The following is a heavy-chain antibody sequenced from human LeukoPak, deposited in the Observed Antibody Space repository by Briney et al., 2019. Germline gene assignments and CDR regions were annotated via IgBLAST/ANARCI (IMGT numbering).Heavy chain of an antibody. Sequence: PSETLSLTCAVSGGSISSSNWWSWVRQPPGKGLEWIGEISHSGSTNYNPSLKSRVTISVDKSKNQFSLKLSSVTAADTAVYFCARHDYGGNLDYWGHGTLVTVSA. CDR1: GGSISSSNW. J-gene: IGHJ4*01. CDR3: ARHDYGGNLDY. CDR2: ISHSGST. D-gene: IGHD4-23*01. V-gene: IGHV4-4*02.